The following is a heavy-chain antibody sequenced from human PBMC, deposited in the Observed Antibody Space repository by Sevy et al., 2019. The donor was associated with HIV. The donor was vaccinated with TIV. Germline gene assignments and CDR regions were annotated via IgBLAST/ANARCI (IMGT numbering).Heavy chain of an antibody. V-gene: IGHV3-21*01. CDR1: GFTFSSYS. Sequence: GGSLRLSCAASGFTFSSYSMNWVRQVPGKGLEWVSSISSSSSYIYYADSVKGRFTISRDNAKNSLYLQMNSLRAEDTAMYYCARDCPVECPDAFDIWGQGTMVTVSS. CDR2: ISSSSSYI. CDR3: ARDCPVECPDAFDI. J-gene: IGHJ3*02. D-gene: IGHD2-15*01.